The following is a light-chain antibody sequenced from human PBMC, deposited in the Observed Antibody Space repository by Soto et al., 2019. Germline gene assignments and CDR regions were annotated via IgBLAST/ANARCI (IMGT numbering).Light chain of an antibody. J-gene: IGLJ2*01. CDR3: SSFAGGSNLI. Sequence: QSALTQPPSASGSPGQSVTISCTGTSGDVGGYNFVSWYQQHPGKAPNLMIYEVSKRPSGVPDRFSGSKSGNTASLTVSGLQAEDEAAYYCSSFAGGSNLILGGGTKLTVL. V-gene: IGLV2-8*01. CDR1: SGDVGGYNF. CDR2: EVS.